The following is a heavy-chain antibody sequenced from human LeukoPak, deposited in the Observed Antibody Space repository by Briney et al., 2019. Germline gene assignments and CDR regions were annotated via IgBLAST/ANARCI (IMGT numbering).Heavy chain of an antibody. Sequence: PGGSLRLSCAASGFTFSSYGVHWVRQAPGKGLEWVAVISYDGRNKYYADSVKGRFTISRDNSKNTLYLQMNSLRAEDTAVYYCAKDRYSSGWYVDYWGQGTLVTVSS. CDR2: ISYDGRNK. V-gene: IGHV3-30*18. CDR1: GFTFSSYG. J-gene: IGHJ4*02. CDR3: AKDRYSSGWYVDY. D-gene: IGHD6-19*01.